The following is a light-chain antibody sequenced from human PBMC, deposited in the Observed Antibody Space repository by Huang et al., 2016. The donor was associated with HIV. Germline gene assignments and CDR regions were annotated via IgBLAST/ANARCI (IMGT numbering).Light chain of an antibody. J-gene: IGKJ4*01. V-gene: IGKV3-11*01. Sequence: EIVLTQSPATLSLSPGVRATLSCRATQSVSSYLAWYQHKPGRAPRLLIYGASTRASTIPARFSGSGSGTDFTLTISSLEPEDFAVYYCQQRANWPPTFGGGTKVEIK. CDR1: QSVSSY. CDR2: GAS. CDR3: QQRANWPPT.